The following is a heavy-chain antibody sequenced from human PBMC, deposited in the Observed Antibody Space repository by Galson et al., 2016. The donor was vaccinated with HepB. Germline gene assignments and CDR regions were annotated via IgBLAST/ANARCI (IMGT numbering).Heavy chain of an antibody. V-gene: IGHV3-7*01. Sequence: SLRLSCAASGFTFSSDWMSWVRQAPGKGLEWAANIKQDGSEKYYADSVKGRFTISRDNAKNSLYLQMNCLRAEDTAVYYCASWWQTPASYFDYWGQGTLVTVSS. J-gene: IGHJ4*02. D-gene: IGHD2-8*02. CDR2: IKQDGSEK. CDR3: ASWWQTPASYFDY. CDR1: GFTFSSDW.